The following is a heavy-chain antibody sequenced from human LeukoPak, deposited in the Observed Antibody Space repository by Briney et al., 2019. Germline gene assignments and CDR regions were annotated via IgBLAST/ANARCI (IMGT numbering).Heavy chain of an antibody. J-gene: IGHJ4*02. CDR2: IYYSGST. CDR1: GGSISSYY. CDR3: ARGWELPHFDY. D-gene: IGHD1-26*01. V-gene: IGHV4-59*01. Sequence: SEALSLTCTVSGGSISSYYWSWLRQPPGKGLEWIGYIYYSGSTNYNPPLKSRVTISVDTSKNQFSLKLSSVTAADTAVYYCARGWELPHFDYWGQGTLVTVSS.